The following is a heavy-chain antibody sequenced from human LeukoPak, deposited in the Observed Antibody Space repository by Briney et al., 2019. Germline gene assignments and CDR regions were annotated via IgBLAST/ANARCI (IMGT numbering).Heavy chain of an antibody. D-gene: IGHD3-22*01. CDR1: GFTVSSIH. J-gene: IGHJ3*02. Sequence: GGSLRLSCAASGFTVSSIHMVWVRQAPGKGLEWVSVTYTGGNSYYADSVKGRFIISRDISKNTLYLQMNSLRAEDSALYYCARGGRGSAAVVAPRSFDIWGQGTMVTVSS. CDR2: TYTGGNS. V-gene: IGHV3-53*01. CDR3: ARGGRGSAAVVAPRSFDI.